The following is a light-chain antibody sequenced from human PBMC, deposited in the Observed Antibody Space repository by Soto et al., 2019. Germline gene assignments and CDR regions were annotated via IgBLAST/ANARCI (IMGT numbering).Light chain of an antibody. CDR1: SRDVGGYNY. J-gene: IGLJ1*01. CDR2: DVS. Sequence: QSVLTQPASVSGSPGQSITISCTGTSRDVGGYNYVSWYQQHPGKAPKLMIYDVSDRPSGVSNRFSGSKSGNTASLTISGLQAEAEADYYCCSYAGSSTYVFGTGTKVTVL. V-gene: IGLV2-23*02. CDR3: CSYAGSSTYV.